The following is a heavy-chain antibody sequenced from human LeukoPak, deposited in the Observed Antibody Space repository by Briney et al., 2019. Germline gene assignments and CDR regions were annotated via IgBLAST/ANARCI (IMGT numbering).Heavy chain of an antibody. CDR3: ARGDYMDV. V-gene: IGHV1-18*01. J-gene: IGHJ6*03. CDR1: GYTFTSYG. CDR2: ISAYNGNT. Sequence: PGGSLRLSCAASGYTFTSYGISWVRQAPGQGLEWMGWISAYNGNTNYAQKLQGRVTMTTDTSTSTAYMELRSLRSDDTAVYYCARGDYMDVWGKGTTVTVSS.